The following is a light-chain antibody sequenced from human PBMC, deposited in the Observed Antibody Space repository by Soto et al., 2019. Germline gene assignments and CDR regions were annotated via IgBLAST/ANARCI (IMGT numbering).Light chain of an antibody. CDR2: NND. CDR1: SSNIGGTNY. V-gene: IGLV1-47*02. Sequence: QAVVTQPPSASGTPGQTVFISCSGSSSNIGGTNYAYWYQQLPGAAPKLLIKNNDQRPSGVPDRFSGSKSGTSASLAISGLRSEDEADYYCAAWDDRLNDLVFGGGTKLTVL. J-gene: IGLJ2*01. CDR3: AAWDDRLNDLV.